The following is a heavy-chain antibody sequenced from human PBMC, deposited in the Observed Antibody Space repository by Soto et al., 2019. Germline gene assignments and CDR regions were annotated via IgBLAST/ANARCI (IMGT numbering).Heavy chain of an antibody. D-gene: IGHD4-17*01. J-gene: IGHJ4*02. V-gene: IGHV3-20*01. Sequence: EVQLVESGGGVVRPGGSLRLSCAASGFTFDDYGMSWVRQAPGKGLEWVSGINWNGGSTGYADSVKGRFTISRDNAKNSLYLQMHSLRAEDTALYHCARVKDYGDPGGTIDYWGQGTLVTVSS. CDR3: ARVKDYGDPGGTIDY. CDR1: GFTFDDYG. CDR2: INWNGGST.